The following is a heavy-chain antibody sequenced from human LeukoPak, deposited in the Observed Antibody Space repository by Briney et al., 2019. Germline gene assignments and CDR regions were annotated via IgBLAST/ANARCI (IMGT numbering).Heavy chain of an antibody. CDR1: GGSISNGSYY. Sequence: SQTLSLTCTVSGGSISNGSYYWSWVRQPAGKGLEWIGRIYTSGSTNYNPSLTSRVTISVDPSKNQFSLKLSSVTATDTAVYYCARVGDCSVDSNCYHFADWFDPWGQGTLVTVSS. CDR2: IYTSGST. D-gene: IGHD2-15*01. CDR3: ARVGDCSVDSNCYHFADWFDP. J-gene: IGHJ5*02. V-gene: IGHV4-61*02.